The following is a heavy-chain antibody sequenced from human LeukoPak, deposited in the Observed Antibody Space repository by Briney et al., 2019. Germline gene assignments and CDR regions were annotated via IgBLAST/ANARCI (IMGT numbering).Heavy chain of an antibody. CDR2: IYYSGST. V-gene: IGHV4-59*01. J-gene: IGHJ5*02. Sequence: SETLSLTCTVSGGSISSYYWSWIRQPPGKGLEWIGYIYYSGSTSYNPSLKSRVTISVDTSKNQFSLKLSSVTAAVTAVYYCARVPVNIWENWFDPWGQGTLVTVSS. CDR1: GGSISSYY. D-gene: IGHD1-26*01. CDR3: ARVPVNIWENWFDP.